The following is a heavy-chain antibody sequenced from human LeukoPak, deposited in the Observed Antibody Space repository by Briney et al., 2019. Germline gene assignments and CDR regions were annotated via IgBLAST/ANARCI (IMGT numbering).Heavy chain of an antibody. J-gene: IGHJ6*03. D-gene: IGHD2-2*01. CDR3: AKPERYCSSTSCYLGYYYYYMDV. Sequence: PGGSLRLSCAASGFTFSSYGMHWVRQAPGKGLEWVAFIRYDGSNKYYADSVKGRFTISRDNSKNTLYLQMNSLRAEDTAVYYCAKPERYCSSTSCYLGYYYYYMDVWGKGTTVTVSS. CDR2: IRYDGSNK. CDR1: GFTFSSYG. V-gene: IGHV3-30*02.